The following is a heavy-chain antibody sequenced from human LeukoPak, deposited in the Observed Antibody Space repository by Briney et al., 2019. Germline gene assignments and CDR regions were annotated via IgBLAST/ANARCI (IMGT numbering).Heavy chain of an antibody. Sequence: GGSLRLSCAASGFTFDDYGMNWVRQAPGKGLEWVSSISSSSYIYYADSVKGRFTISRDNAKNSLYLQMNSLRAEDTAVYYCARVEGGRWYGYWGQGTLVTVSS. D-gene: IGHD4-23*01. CDR1: GFTFDDYG. CDR3: ARVEGGRWYGY. V-gene: IGHV3-69-1*01. CDR2: ISSSSYI. J-gene: IGHJ4*02.